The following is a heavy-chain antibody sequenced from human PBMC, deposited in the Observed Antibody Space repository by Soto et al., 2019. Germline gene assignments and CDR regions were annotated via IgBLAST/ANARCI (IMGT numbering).Heavy chain of an antibody. CDR3: TTDRMPPSRYNWNDDPYYYYYGMDV. V-gene: IGHV3-15*07. CDR1: GFTFSNAW. D-gene: IGHD1-20*01. Sequence: EVQLVESGGGLVKPGGSLRLSCAASGFTFSNAWMNWVRQAPGKGLEWVGRIKSKTDGGTTDYAAPVKGRFTISRDDSKNTLYLQMNSPKTEDTAVYYCTTDRMPPSRYNWNDDPYYYYYGMDVWGQGTTVTVSS. CDR2: IKSKTDGGTT. J-gene: IGHJ6*02.